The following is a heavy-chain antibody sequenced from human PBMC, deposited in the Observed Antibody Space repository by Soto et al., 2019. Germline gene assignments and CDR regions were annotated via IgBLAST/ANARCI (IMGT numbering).Heavy chain of an antibody. J-gene: IGHJ6*03. CDR1: GFTFSRYW. CDR3: ASWFRFAYYYYFMDV. CDR2: INSDGSST. D-gene: IGHD3-10*01. Sequence: EVQLVESGGGLVQPGGSLRLSCAASGFTFSRYWMHWVRQAPGKGLVWVSRINSDGSSTSYADSVKGRFTISRDNAKNTLYLQMNSLRPEDTAVYYCASWFRFAYYYYFMDVWGKGTTVTVSS. V-gene: IGHV3-74*01.